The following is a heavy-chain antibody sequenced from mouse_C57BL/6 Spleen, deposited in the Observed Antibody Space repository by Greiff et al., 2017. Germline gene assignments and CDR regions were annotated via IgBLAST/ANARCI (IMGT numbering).Heavy chain of an antibody. D-gene: IGHD2-12*01. J-gene: IGHJ2*01. CDR2: IDPANGNT. Sequence: EVQLQQSVAELVRPGASVTLSCTASGFTIKDTYMHWVKQRPEQGLEWIGRIDPANGNTTYAPKFQGKATITADTSSNTAYLQLSGLTSEDSAVYYGDRGDNYDYGCNYWGQGTTLTVSS. CDR1: GFTIKDTY. CDR3: DRGDNYDYGCNY. V-gene: IGHV14-3*01.